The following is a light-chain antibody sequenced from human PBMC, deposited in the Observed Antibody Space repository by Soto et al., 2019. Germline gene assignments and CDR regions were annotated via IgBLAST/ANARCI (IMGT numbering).Light chain of an antibody. CDR1: GSNIGAGFD. Sequence: QAVVTQPPSVSGAPGQTVTISCTGSGSNIGAGFDVHWYQHVPGTAPKLLIYGNTDRPSGVPDRFSGSKSGTSASLAITGLQPDDEADYYCQSYDTSLSASGVFGGGTQLTVL. CDR3: QSYDTSLSASGV. J-gene: IGLJ3*02. V-gene: IGLV1-40*01. CDR2: GNT.